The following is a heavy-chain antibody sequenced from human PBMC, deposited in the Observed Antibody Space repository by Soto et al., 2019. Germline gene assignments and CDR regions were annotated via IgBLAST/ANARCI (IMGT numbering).Heavy chain of an antibody. D-gene: IGHD3-10*01. J-gene: IGHJ5*02. V-gene: IGHV1-8*01. CDR1: GYTFTSYD. Sequence: ASVKVSCKASGYTFTSYDINWVRQATGQGLEWMGWMNPNSGNTGYAQKFQARVTMTRNTSTSTAYMELSSLRSEDTAVYYCARGGREYGSGRVRTKFDPWGQGTLVTVSS. CDR2: MNPNSGNT. CDR3: ARGGREYGSGRVRTKFDP.